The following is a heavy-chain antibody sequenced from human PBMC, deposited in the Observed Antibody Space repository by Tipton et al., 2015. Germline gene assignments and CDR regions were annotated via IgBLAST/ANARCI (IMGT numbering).Heavy chain of an antibody. D-gene: IGHD1-14*01. V-gene: IGHV4-31*03. CDR2: IYYSGTT. Sequence: TLSLTCTVSGDSMSSGTYYWSWIRQHPGKGLEWIGYIYYSGTTYYNPSLKSRLTISLDRSKSHFSLQLTSVTAADTAVYYCAREPTNGNYFDDWGQGTLVTVSS. CDR3: AREPTNGNYFDD. CDR1: GDSMSSGTYY. J-gene: IGHJ4*02.